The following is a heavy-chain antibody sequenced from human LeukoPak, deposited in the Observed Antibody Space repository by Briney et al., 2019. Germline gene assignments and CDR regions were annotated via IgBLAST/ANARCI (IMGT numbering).Heavy chain of an antibody. CDR1: GYTFTSYG. CDR2: ISAYNGNT. Sequence: ASVKVSCKASGYTFTSYGISWVRQAPGQGLEWMGWISAYNGNTNYAQKLQGRVTMTTNTSTSTAYMELGSLRSDDTAVYYCARDRVTITMVRGVIIPNYYYYMDVWGKGTTVTISS. V-gene: IGHV1-18*01. D-gene: IGHD3-10*01. J-gene: IGHJ6*03. CDR3: ARDRVTITMVRGVIIPNYYYYMDV.